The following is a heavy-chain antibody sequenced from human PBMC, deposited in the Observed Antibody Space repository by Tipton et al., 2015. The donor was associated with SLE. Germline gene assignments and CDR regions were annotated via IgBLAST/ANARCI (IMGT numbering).Heavy chain of an antibody. CDR2: VSHSRST. CDR1: GGSFSGYA. Sequence: TLSLTCAVSGGSFSGYAWSWVRQPPGKGLEWIGEVSHSRSTNYNPSLKSRGTISLDTSNNRFSLRLSSVTAADTAVYYCARGVSGYFHYCYMDVWGKGTTVTISS. J-gene: IGHJ6*03. V-gene: IGHV4-34*01. CDR3: ARGVSGYFHYCYMDV. D-gene: IGHD3-16*01.